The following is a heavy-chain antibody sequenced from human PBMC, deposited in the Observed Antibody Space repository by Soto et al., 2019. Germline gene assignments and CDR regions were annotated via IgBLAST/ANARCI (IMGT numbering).Heavy chain of an antibody. CDR3: ARVHISGYARANDY. D-gene: IGHD5-12*01. CDR2: INHSGST. J-gene: IGHJ4*02. CDR1: GGSFSGHY. V-gene: IGHV4-34*01. Sequence: SETLSLTCAVYGGSFSGHYWSWIRQPPGKGLEWIGEINHSGSTNYNPSLKSRVTISVDTSKNQFSLKLSSVTAADTAVYYCARVHISGYARANDYWGQGTLVTVSS.